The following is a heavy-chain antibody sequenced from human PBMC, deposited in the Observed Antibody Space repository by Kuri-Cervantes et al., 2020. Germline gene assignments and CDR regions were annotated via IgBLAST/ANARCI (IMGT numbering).Heavy chain of an antibody. V-gene: IGHV3-30-3*01. J-gene: IGHJ4*02. CDR2: ISYDGSNK. CDR3: ASSGSYYPSDY. D-gene: IGHD1-26*01. CDR1: GFIFSNYA. Sequence: GGSLRLSCAASGFIFSNYAMSWVRQAPGKGLEWVAVISYDGSNKYYADSVKGRFTISRDNSKNTLYLQMNSLRAEDTAVYYCASSGSYYPSDYWGQGTLVTVSS.